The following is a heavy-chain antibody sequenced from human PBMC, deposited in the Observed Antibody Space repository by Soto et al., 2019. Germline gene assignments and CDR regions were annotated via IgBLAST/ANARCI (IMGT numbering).Heavy chain of an antibody. CDR3: ARVSDDYDILTGYYTGDSYGMDV. Sequence: SVKVSCKASGGTFSSYAISWVRQAPGQGLEWMGGIIPIFGTANYAQKFQGRVTITADKSTSTAYMELSSLRSEDTAVYYCARVSDDYDILTGYYTGDSYGMDVWSQGTTVTVS. CDR2: IIPIFGTA. V-gene: IGHV1-69*06. D-gene: IGHD3-9*01. CDR1: GGTFSSYA. J-gene: IGHJ6*02.